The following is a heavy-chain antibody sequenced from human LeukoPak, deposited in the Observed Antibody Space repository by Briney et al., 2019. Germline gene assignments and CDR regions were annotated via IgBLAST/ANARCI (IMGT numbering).Heavy chain of an antibody. Sequence: SVKVSFKSSGGTFYSYRIIWVRQAPGQGRQWMGGINPIFGTSHYAQKFQGRVTITADVSTRTAYMEVSSLRSEDTANYYCATEAPSETAVSSAFDIWGQGTVVTVSS. CDR2: INPIFGTS. V-gene: IGHV1-69*13. CDR1: GGTFYSYR. J-gene: IGHJ3*02. D-gene: IGHD5/OR15-5a*01. CDR3: ATEAPSETAVSSAFDI.